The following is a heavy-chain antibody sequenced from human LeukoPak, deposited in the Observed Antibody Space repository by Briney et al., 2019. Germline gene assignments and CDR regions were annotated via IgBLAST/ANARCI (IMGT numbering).Heavy chain of an antibody. CDR3: AINYYDTRKPWD. V-gene: IGHV4-4*07. Sequence: SETLSLTCTVSGGSISSYYWSWIRQPAGKGLEWIGRIYTSGTTNYNPSLKSRVTISKDASKIQFSLKLTSVTAADTAVYYCAINYYDTRKPWDWGQGTLVTVSP. CDR2: IYTSGTT. D-gene: IGHD3-22*01. CDR1: GGSISSYY. J-gene: IGHJ4*02.